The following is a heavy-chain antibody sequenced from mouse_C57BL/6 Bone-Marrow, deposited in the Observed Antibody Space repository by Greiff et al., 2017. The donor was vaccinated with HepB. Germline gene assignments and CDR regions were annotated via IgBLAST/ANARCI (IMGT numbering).Heavy chain of an antibody. Sequence: VQLQQPGTELVKPGASVKLSCKASGYTFTSYWLYWVKQRPEQGLEWIGNINPSNGGTNYTEKFKSKATLTVDKSSSTAYMQLSSLTSEDSAVYYCGHYYDSSYGYFDVWGTVTTATVSP. D-gene: IGHD1-1*01. J-gene: IGHJ1*03. CDR2: INPSNGGT. V-gene: IGHV1-53*01. CDR1: GYTFTSYW. CDR3: GHYYDSSYGYFDV.